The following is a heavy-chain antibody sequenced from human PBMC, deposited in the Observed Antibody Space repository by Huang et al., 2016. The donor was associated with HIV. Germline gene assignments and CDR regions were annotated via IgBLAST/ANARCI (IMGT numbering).Heavy chain of an antibody. CDR1: GGSLSGQY. J-gene: IGHJ6*02. V-gene: IGHV4-34*02. CDR3: GRTGGYDRERFYHFSTDI. Sequence: QVHLQQWGAGLVRPSETLSLTCAVFGGSLSGQYWTWIRQSPGRGLKWLGEIGGVTGNVNYKAALRSRLTISVNTAKNQFSLNLTSVTAADTGLYYCGRTGGYDRERFYHFSTDIWSPGTAVIVSS. D-gene: IGHD5-12*01. CDR2: IGGVTGNV.